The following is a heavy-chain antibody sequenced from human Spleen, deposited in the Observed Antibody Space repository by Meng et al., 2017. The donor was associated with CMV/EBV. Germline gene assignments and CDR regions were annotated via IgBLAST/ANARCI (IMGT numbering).Heavy chain of an antibody. D-gene: IGHD4-11*01. CDR2: INPNSGGT. Sequence: ASVKVSCKASGYTFTDYYMHWVRQAPGQGLEWMGWINPNSGGTNYAQKFQGRVTMTRDTSISTAYMEVSRLRSDDTAVYYCARIPLTTVTLGGYYGMDVWGQGTTVTVSS. CDR3: ARIPLTTVTLGGYYGMDV. CDR1: GYTFTDYY. V-gene: IGHV1-2*02. J-gene: IGHJ6*02.